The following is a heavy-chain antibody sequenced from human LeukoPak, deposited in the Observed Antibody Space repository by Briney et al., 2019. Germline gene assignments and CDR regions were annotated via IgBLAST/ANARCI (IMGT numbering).Heavy chain of an antibody. CDR3: ARLKGHHFTD. D-gene: IGHD2/OR15-2a*01. CDR2: IYYSGST. Sequence: SETLSLTCSVSGGSISSNSYYWGWIRQPPGKGLEWIGNIYYSGSTYYNPSLKSRVTISVDTSKNQFSLKMRSVAASDTAVYYCARLKGHHFTDWGQGILVTVSP. V-gene: IGHV4-39*01. J-gene: IGHJ4*02. CDR1: GGSISSNSYY.